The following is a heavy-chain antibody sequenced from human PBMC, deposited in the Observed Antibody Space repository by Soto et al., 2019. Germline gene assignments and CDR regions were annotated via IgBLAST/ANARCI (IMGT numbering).Heavy chain of an antibody. V-gene: IGHV3-33*01. CDR1: GFTFRDYG. CDR2: IYYDGSGS. Sequence: QVQLVESGGGVVQPGGSLRLSCEASGFTFRDYGFHWDRQAPGKGLEWVAVIYYDGSGSDYEDSVRGRFIFSRDISTNKLYMQMKSIRDEEMDVYYCVRDDCSGGTCYGGYWGQGTLVTVSS. CDR3: VRDDCSGGTCYGGY. D-gene: IGHD2-15*01. J-gene: IGHJ4*02.